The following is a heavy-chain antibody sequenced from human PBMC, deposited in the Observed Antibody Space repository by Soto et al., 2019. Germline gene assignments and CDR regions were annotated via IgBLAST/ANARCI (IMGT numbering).Heavy chain of an antibody. D-gene: IGHD4-17*01. J-gene: IGHJ6*03. Sequence: GASLKVSCKASGYTFTSYGISWVRQAPGQGLEWMGWISAYNGNTNYAQKLQGRVTMTTDTSTSTAYMELRSLRSDDTAVYYCARVGGDYPYYYYMDVWGKGTTVTVSS. CDR1: GYTFTSYG. CDR2: ISAYNGNT. CDR3: ARVGGDYPYYYYMDV. V-gene: IGHV1-18*01.